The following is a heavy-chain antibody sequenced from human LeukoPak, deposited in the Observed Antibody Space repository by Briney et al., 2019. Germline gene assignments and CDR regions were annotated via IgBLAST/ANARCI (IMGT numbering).Heavy chain of an antibody. J-gene: IGHJ4*02. CDR1: GFTFSDYA. V-gene: IGHV3-23*01. Sequence: PGGSLRLSCAASGFTFSDYAMSWVRQAPGKGLEWVSTISGSDYSTYYADSVKGRFTISRDNSKKTLFLQVNSLRAEDTAMYYCAKKYHYGSGAYLYYFDYWGQGTLVTVSS. CDR3: AKKYHYGSGAYLYYFDY. D-gene: IGHD3-10*01. CDR2: ISGSDYST.